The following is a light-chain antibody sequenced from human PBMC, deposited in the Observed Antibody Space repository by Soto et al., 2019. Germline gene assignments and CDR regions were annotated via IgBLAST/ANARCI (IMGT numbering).Light chain of an antibody. CDR2: DVN. J-gene: IGLJ2*01. Sequence: QSALTQPRSVSGSPGQSVTISCTGTSSDIGAYDFVSWYQHHPGKAPKLMIYDVNKWPSGVPDRFSGSKSGNTASLTISGLQAEDEADYYCSSYADGYTPVFGGGTQLTVL. CDR1: SSDIGAYDF. CDR3: SSYADGYTPV. V-gene: IGLV2-11*01.